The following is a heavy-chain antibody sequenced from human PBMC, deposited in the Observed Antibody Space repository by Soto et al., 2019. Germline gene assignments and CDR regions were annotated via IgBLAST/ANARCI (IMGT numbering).Heavy chain of an antibody. D-gene: IGHD1-1*01. Sequence: EASVKVSCKASGYTFTSYAMHWVRQAPGQRLEWMGWINAGNGNTKYSQKFQGRVTITRDTSASTAYMELSSLRSEDTAVYYCAREDRLQLERLLTFDPWGQGTLVTVSS. CDR2: INAGNGNT. V-gene: IGHV1-3*01. CDR3: AREDRLQLERLLTFDP. J-gene: IGHJ5*02. CDR1: GYTFTSYA.